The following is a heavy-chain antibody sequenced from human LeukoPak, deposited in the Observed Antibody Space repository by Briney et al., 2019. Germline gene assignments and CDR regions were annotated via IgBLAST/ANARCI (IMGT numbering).Heavy chain of an antibody. CDR1: GGSISSGDYY. D-gene: IGHD5-18*01. Sequence: SQTLSLTCTVSGGSISSGDYYWSWIRQPPGKGLEWIGEINHSGSTNYNPSLKSRVTISVDTSKNQFSLKLSSVTAADTAVYYCARGEYSYGIDAFDIWGQGTMVTVSS. CDR3: ARGEYSYGIDAFDI. V-gene: IGHV4-30-4*01. J-gene: IGHJ3*02. CDR2: INHSGST.